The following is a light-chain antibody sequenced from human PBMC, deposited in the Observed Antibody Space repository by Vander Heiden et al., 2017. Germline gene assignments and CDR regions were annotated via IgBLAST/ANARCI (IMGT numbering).Light chain of an antibody. Sequence: IQMTQSPSSLSASVGDRVTLTCRASQDITNSLAWFQQKPGKAPESLIYAASSLHSGVPSKFSGSGSGTDFTLTISSLQPEDFGTYYCQQYYTYPFTFGPGAKVDI. J-gene: IGKJ3*01. V-gene: IGKV1-16*02. CDR3: QQYYTYPFT. CDR1: QDITNS. CDR2: AAS.